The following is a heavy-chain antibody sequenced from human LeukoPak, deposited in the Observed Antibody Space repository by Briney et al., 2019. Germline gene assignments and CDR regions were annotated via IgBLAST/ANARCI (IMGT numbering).Heavy chain of an antibody. D-gene: IGHD4-17*01. J-gene: IGHJ4*02. Sequence: PGGSLRLSCAASGFTFSWYDMSWVRQAPGKGLEWVSGISGSGSSTYYADSVKGRFTISGDNSKNTLFLQMNSLRAEDTAVYYCAREAVTRNYFDYWGQGTLVTVSS. CDR3: AREAVTRNYFDY. V-gene: IGHV3-23*01. CDR1: GFTFSWYD. CDR2: ISGSGSST.